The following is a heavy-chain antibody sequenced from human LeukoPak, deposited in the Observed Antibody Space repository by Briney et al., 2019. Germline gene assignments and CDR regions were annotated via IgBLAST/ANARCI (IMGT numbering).Heavy chain of an antibody. J-gene: IGHJ4*02. CDR1: GGSIRSSSYY. V-gene: IGHV4-39*07. CDR3: AREQWLVLDY. Sequence: SETLSLTCTVSGGSIRSSSYYWGWIRQPPGKGLEWIGSIYYSGNTFHNPSLKSRVTFSLDTSKNQFSLNLRSLTAADTAVYYCAREQWLVLDYWGPGTLVTVSS. CDR2: IYYSGNT. D-gene: IGHD6-19*01.